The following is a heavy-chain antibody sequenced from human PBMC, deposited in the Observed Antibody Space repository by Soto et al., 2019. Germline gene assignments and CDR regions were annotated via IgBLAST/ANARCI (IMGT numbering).Heavy chain of an antibody. CDR1: GASISSSAYY. D-gene: IGHD3-10*02. Sequence: SETLSLTCTVSGASISSSAYYWSWVRQPPGKGLEWIGYIFHSGSAYYNPSLKSRVTISVDASKNQFSLKLTSVTAADTAVFYCARYTFGHDREYHYAMDVWGQGTTVTVSS. V-gene: IGHV4-30-4*01. J-gene: IGHJ6*02. CDR3: ARYTFGHDREYHYAMDV. CDR2: IFHSGSA.